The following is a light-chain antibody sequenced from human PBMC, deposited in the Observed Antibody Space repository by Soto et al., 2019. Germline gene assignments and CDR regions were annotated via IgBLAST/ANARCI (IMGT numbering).Light chain of an antibody. CDR3: NSYAGNSWV. CDR2: EVF. J-gene: IGLJ3*02. CDR1: SSDVGGYNR. V-gene: IGLV2-8*01. Sequence: SALTQPPSASGSPGQPVSISCTGTSSDVGGYNRVSWYQHHPGKAPKLIIYEVFKRPSGVPDRLSGSKSGNTASLTVSGLQAEDEADYYCNSYAGNSWVFGGGTKLTVL.